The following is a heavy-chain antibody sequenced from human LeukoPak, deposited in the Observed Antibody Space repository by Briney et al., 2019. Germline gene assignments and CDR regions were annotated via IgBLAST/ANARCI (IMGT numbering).Heavy chain of an antibody. CDR1: GFTFSSYE. Sequence: GGSLRPSCAASGFTFSSYEMNWVRQAPGKGLEWVSYITSGGSTIYYADSVKGRFTISRDNAKNSLYLQMNSLRPEDTAVYYCARLAVYGDYVFDYWGQGTLVTVSS. CDR3: ARLAVYGDYVFDY. V-gene: IGHV3-48*03. CDR2: ITSGGSTI. D-gene: IGHD4-17*01. J-gene: IGHJ4*02.